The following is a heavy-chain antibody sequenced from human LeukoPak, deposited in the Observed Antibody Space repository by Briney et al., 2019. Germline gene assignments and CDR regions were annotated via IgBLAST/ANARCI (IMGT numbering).Heavy chain of an antibody. V-gene: IGHV1-2*02. CDR2: INPNSGGT. Sequence: GASVKVSCKASGYTFTGYYMHWVRQAPGQGLEWMGWINPNSGGTNYAQKFQGRVTMTRDTSISTAYMELSRLRSDDTAVYYCARDRPVAVAGENDAFDIWGQGTMVTVSS. J-gene: IGHJ3*02. CDR1: GYTFTGYY. D-gene: IGHD6-19*01. CDR3: ARDRPVAVAGENDAFDI.